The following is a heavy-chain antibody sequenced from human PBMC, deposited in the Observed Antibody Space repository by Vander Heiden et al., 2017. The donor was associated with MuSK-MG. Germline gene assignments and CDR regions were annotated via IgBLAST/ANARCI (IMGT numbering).Heavy chain of an antibody. V-gene: IGHV7-4-1*02. J-gene: IGHJ3*02. D-gene: IGHD3-16*02. Sequence: QVQLVQSGSELKKPGASVKVSCKASGYTFTSYAMNWVRQAPGQGLEWMGWINTNTGNPTYAQGFTGRFVFSLDTSVSTAYLQISSLKAEDTAVYYCAFRAVWGSYRKGDAFDIWGQGTMVTVSS. CDR1: GYTFTSYA. CDR2: INTNTGNP. CDR3: AFRAVWGSYRKGDAFDI.